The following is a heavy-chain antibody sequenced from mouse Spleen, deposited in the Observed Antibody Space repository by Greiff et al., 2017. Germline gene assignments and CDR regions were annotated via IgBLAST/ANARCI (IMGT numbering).Heavy chain of an antibody. Sequence: EVMLVESGGGLVQPGGSLKLSCAASGFTFSDYGMAWVRQAPRKGPEWVAFISNLAYSIYYADTVTGRFTISRENAKNTLYLEMSSLRSEDTAMYYCARGDYGSSYWYFDVWGTGTTVTVSS. CDR3: ARGDYGSSYWYFDV. D-gene: IGHD1-1*01. J-gene: IGHJ1*03. CDR2: ISNLAYSI. V-gene: IGHV5-15*01. CDR1: GFTFSDYG.